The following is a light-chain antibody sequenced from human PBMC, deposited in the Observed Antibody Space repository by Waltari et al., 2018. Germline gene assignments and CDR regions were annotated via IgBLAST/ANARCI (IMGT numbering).Light chain of an antibody. CDR1: QGIRND. J-gene: IGKJ1*01. CDR2: ATS. CDR3: LQDYNYPWT. V-gene: IGKV1-6*01. Sequence: AIQMTQSPSSLSASVGDRVTITCRASQGIRNDLGWYQQKPGKAPKLLIYATSSLQSGDPSRFSGSRSGTEFTLTISSLQPEDFATYYCLQDYNYPWTFGQGTKVEIK.